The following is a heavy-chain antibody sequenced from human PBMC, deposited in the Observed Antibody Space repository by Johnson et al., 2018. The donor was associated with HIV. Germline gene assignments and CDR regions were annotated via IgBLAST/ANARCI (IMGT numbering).Heavy chain of an antibody. CDR3: AREWWIRGPSPVDAFDI. CDR2: ISYDGRKK. CDR1: GSTFGSYA. D-gene: IGHD2-15*01. V-gene: IGHV3-30*04. Sequence: QMQLVESGGGLVQPGRSWRLSCAASGSTFGSYAMHWARQAPRMGQEWVAVISYDGRKKYYADSVKGRFHISRDTSKNTLYLQMNSLRAEDTAVYYCAREWWIRGPSPVDAFDIWGQVTMVTVSS. J-gene: IGHJ3*02.